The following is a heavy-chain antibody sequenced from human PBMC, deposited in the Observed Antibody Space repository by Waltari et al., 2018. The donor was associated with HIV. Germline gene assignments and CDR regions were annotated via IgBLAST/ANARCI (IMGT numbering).Heavy chain of an antibody. CDR3: VRGHYDEY. D-gene: IGHD4-17*01. CDR2: IKEDGSEK. CDR1: DFDLTIFW. V-gene: IGHV3-7*01. Sequence: EVQVVESGGGLVQPGGSLRLSWTGSDFDLTIFWLNWVRQAPGKGLEWVANIKEDGSEKNYLDSVKGRFTISRDSAKNSLFLQMNSLRVEDTAVYYCVRGHYDEYRGQGTLVTVSS. J-gene: IGHJ4*02.